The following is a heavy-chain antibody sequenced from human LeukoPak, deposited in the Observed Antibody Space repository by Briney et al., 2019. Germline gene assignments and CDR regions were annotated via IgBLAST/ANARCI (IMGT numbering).Heavy chain of an antibody. D-gene: IGHD2-2*01. CDR2: ITGSGISA. CDR1: GFGFSSYG. CDR3: AKDLPALEY. Sequence: PGGSLRLSCAASGFGFSSYGMHWVRQAPGKGLEWVSLITGSGISAYYADSVRGRFSISRDNSKNTVYLQLNSLRAEDTAVYYCAKDLPALEYWGQGTLVTVSS. V-gene: IGHV3-23*01. J-gene: IGHJ4*02.